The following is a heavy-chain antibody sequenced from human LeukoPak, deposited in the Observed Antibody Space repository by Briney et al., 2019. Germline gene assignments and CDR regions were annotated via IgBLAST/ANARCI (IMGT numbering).Heavy chain of an antibody. Sequence: SETLSLTCSVSGGPISSGGYYWSWIRQHPGMGLEWIGHGYHSGTTNYNPSLKSRVTISADTSKNQFSLKLDSVTAADTAVYFCARWAVRGVVNFDYWGQGIRVTVSS. CDR2: GYHSGTT. J-gene: IGHJ4*02. CDR3: ARWAVRGVVNFDY. D-gene: IGHD3-10*01. V-gene: IGHV4-31*03. CDR1: GGPISSGGYY.